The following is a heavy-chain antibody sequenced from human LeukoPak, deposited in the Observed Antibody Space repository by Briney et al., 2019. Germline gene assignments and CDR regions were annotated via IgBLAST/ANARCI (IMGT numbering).Heavy chain of an antibody. D-gene: IGHD6-19*01. CDR3: ARDGYSSGWYRYRLYYYYYYMDV. Sequence: SETPSLTCNVSGGSIRGYYWSWIRQPAGKGLEWIGRIYTSGSTNYNPSLKSRVTMSVDTSKNQFSLKLSSVTAADTAVYYCARDGYSSGWYRYRLYYYYYYMDVWGKGTTVTISS. CDR1: GGSIRGYY. CDR2: IYTSGST. J-gene: IGHJ6*03. V-gene: IGHV4-4*07.